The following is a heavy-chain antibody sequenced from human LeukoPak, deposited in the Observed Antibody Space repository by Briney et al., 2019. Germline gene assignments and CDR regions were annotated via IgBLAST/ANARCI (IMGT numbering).Heavy chain of an antibody. J-gene: IGHJ4*02. V-gene: IGHV3-23*01. CDR1: GLTFSRYA. Sequence: PGGSLRLSCAASGLTFSRYAMSWVRQAPGKGLEWVSAISGSGGSTYYADSVKGRFTISRDNSKNTLYLQMNSLRAEDTAVYYCAKGGLGYCSSTSCYYFDYWGQGTLVTVSS. D-gene: IGHD2-2*01. CDR3: AKGGLGYCSSTSCYYFDY. CDR2: ISGSGGST.